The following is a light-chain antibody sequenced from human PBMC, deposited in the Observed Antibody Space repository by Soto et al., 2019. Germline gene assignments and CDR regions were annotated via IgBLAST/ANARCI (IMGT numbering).Light chain of an antibody. Sequence: QTVVTQPPSASGTPGQRVTISCSGSASNIGSHSVNWYQHLPGTAPKLLIYSSHQRPSGVPDRFSASKSDTSASLAISGLQSEDEADYFCAALDDSLDGPVFGEGTKLTVL. CDR1: ASNIGSHS. CDR2: SSH. V-gene: IGLV1-44*01. CDR3: AALDDSLDGPV. J-gene: IGLJ3*02.